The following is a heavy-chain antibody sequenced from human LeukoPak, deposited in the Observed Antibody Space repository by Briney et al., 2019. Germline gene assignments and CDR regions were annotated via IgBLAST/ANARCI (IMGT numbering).Heavy chain of an antibody. CDR3: ARATGPRVGATSQECYFDY. J-gene: IGHJ4*02. CDR2: INPSGGST. V-gene: IGHV1-46*01. D-gene: IGHD1-26*01. CDR1: RYTFTSYF. Sequence: ASVKVSCKASRYTFTSYFMHWMPQAPGQGLEWMGIINPSGGSTSYTQKFQGRVTMTRDTSTSTVYMELNSLRSEDTAVYYCARATGPRVGATSQECYFDYWGQGTLVTVSS.